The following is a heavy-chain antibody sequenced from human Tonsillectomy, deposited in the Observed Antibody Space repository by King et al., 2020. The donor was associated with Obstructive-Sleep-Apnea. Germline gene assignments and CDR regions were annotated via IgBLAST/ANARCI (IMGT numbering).Heavy chain of an antibody. V-gene: IGHV3-7*03. J-gene: IGHJ4*02. CDR1: GLTFSDYW. Sequence: VQLVESGGGLVQPGGSLRLSCAASGLTFSDYWMSWVRQAPGKGLEWVANIKQDGSEKYYVDSVKGRFTMSRDNAQNSLYLQMNSLRAEDTAVYYCARTSYYDKRGYYRPFDYGGRGTLVTVPS. CDR2: IKQDGSEK. D-gene: IGHD3-22*01. CDR3: ARTSYYDKRGYYRPFDY.